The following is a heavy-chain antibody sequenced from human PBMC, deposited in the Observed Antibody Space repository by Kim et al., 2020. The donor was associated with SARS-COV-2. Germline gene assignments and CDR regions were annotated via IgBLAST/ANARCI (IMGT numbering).Heavy chain of an antibody. CDR1: GFIFDTYW. Sequence: GGSLRLSCAASGFIFDTYWMHWVRQAPGKGLVWVSRIKSDGSSTSYADSVKGRFTISRDNAKNTLYLQMNSLRAEDTAVYYCTRDPAYGYAYKWFDPWGQGTLVTVSS. J-gene: IGHJ5*02. D-gene: IGHD5-18*01. CDR2: IKSDGSST. CDR3: TRDPAYGYAYKWFDP. V-gene: IGHV3-74*01.